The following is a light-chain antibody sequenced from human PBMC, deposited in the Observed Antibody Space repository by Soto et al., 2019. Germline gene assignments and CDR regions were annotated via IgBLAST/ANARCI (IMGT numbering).Light chain of an antibody. CDR1: SSDVGGYNY. V-gene: IGLV2-14*01. CDR2: DVS. J-gene: IGLJ2*01. CDR3: SSYTSSSTLVV. Sequence: QSALTQPASVSGSPGQSITISCTGTSSDVGGYNYVSWYQQHPGKAPKLMNSDVSNRPSGVSNRFSGAKSGNTASLTISGLQAEDEAGYCCSSYTSSSTLVVFGGGTKRTVL.